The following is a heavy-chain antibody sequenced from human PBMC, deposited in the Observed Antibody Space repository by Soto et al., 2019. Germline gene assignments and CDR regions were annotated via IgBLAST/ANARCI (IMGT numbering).Heavy chain of an antibody. CDR2: ISAYNGNT. CDR1: GYTFTSYG. V-gene: IGHV1-18*01. J-gene: IGHJ4*02. D-gene: IGHD3-3*01. CDR3: ASVRFLEWSYYFDD. Sequence: GASVKVSCKASGYTFTSYGISWVRQAPGQGLEWMGWISAYNGNTNYAQKLQGRVTMTTDTSTSTAYMELRSLRSDDTAVYYCASVRFLEWSYYFDDWGQGTRVTVSS.